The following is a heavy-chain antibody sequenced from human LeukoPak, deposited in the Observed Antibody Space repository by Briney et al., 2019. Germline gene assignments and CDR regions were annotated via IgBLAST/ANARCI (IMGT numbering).Heavy chain of an antibody. CDR3: AKVLPIYFSPSSWFDP. CDR2: ITGGGST. J-gene: IGHJ5*02. D-gene: IGHD3-3*01. V-gene: IGHV3-23*01. CDR1: GFTFSSYA. Sequence: TGGSLRLSCAASGFTFSSYAMTWVRQAPGKGLEWVSAITGGGSTYYADSVKGRFTISTDNSKNTLFLQMSSLRAEDTAVYYCAKVLPIYFSPSSWFDPWAREPWSPSP.